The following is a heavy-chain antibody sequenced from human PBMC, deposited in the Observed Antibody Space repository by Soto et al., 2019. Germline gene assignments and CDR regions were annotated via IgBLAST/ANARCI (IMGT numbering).Heavy chain of an antibody. CDR3: ASSSLYVMDV. Sequence: PSETLPLPCSFSGGSISGGYYYWCWIRKPPGTGQEWIGNIYYSGTTYYNPSLKSRLIISIDMSMNQFSLKVGYVPAEDTAVYYWASSSLYVMDVWGQGITVTVSS. J-gene: IGHJ6*01. CDR2: IYYSGTT. V-gene: IGHV4-30-4*01. CDR1: GGSISGGYYY.